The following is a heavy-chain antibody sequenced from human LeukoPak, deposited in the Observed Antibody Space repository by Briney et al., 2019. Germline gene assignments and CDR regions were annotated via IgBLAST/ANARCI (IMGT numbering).Heavy chain of an antibody. CDR2: IYYSGST. D-gene: IGHD3-22*01. Sequence: SETLSLTCSVYGGSFSGYYCVWIRQPPGKGLEWIGSIYYSGSTYYNPSLKSRVTISVDTSKNQFSLKLSSVTAADTAVYYCARDSSGYFYGNAFDIWGQGTMVTVSS. J-gene: IGHJ3*02. CDR3: ARDSSGYFYGNAFDI. CDR1: GGSFSGYY. V-gene: IGHV4-39*01.